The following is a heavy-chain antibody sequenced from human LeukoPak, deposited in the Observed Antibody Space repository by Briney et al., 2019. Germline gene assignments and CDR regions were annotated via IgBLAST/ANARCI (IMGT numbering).Heavy chain of an antibody. CDR2: INTNTGNP. CDR3: ARDESGWQQLHHYFDY. J-gene: IGHJ4*02. CDR1: GYTFTTYA. Sequence: ASVKVSCKASGYTFTTYAMNWVRQAPGQGLEWMGWINTNTGNPTYAQGFTGRFVFSLDTSVSTAYLQISSLKAEDTAVYYCARDESGWQQLHHYFDYWGQGTLVTVSS. V-gene: IGHV7-4-1*02. D-gene: IGHD6-13*01.